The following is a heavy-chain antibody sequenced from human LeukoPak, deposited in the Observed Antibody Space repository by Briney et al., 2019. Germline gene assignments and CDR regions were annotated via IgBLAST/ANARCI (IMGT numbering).Heavy chain of an antibody. CDR1: GFTFSTYA. Sequence: PGGSLRLSCAASGFTFSTYAMNWVCQAPGKGLEWVSAISSNFNYIHYADSVKGRFTISRDNAKNSLYLQMSSLRAEDTAVYYCANNYYGSGSYSFDYWGQGTLVTVSS. CDR2: ISSNFNYI. D-gene: IGHD3-10*01. V-gene: IGHV3-21*04. J-gene: IGHJ4*02. CDR3: ANNYYGSGSYSFDY.